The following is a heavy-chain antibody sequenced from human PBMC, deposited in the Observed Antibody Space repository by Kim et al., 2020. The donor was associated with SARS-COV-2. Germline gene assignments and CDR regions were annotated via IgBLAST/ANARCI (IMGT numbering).Heavy chain of an antibody. V-gene: IGHV4-31*03. J-gene: IGHJ2*01. CDR3: AKWGGDWIQQFLGYFDL. Sequence: SETLYLTCTVSGGSLTSSDYYWNWLRQSPGGGLEWIGYIYSSATTSYNPSLKGRVSISLDPSKTQFFLNLTSVTVADTAIYFCAKWGGDWIQQFLGYFDLWGRGTVVAVSS. D-gene: IGHD5-18*01. CDR2: IYSSATT. CDR1: GGSLTSSDYY.